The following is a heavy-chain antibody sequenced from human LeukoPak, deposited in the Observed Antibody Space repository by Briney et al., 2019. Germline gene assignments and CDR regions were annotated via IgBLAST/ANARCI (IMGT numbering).Heavy chain of an antibody. J-gene: IGHJ4*02. D-gene: IGHD3-22*01. CDR3: ARGYYYDSSGPPLDY. CDR2: TYDSGST. V-gene: IGHV4-38-2*02. Sequence: SETLSLTCTVSGYSISSGYYWGWIRQPPGKGLEWIGSTYDSGSTYYNPSLKSRVTISVDTSKNQFSLKLTSVTAADTAVYYCARGYYYDSSGPPLDYWGQGTLVTVSS. CDR1: GYSISSGYY.